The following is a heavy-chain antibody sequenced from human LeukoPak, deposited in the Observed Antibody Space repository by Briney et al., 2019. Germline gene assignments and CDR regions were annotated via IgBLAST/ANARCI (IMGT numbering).Heavy chain of an antibody. Sequence: GGSLRLSCAASGFTVSSNYMSWVRQAPGKGLEWVSVIYSGGSTYYADSVKGRFTISRDNSKNTLYLQMNSLRAEDAAVYYCARGGYSYGYVYVYWGQGTLVTVSS. J-gene: IGHJ4*02. CDR3: ARGGYSYGYVYVY. CDR2: IYSGGST. CDR1: GFTVSSNY. D-gene: IGHD5-18*01. V-gene: IGHV3-53*01.